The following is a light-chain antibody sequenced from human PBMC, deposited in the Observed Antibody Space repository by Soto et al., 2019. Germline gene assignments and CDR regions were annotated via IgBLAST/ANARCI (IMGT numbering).Light chain of an antibody. CDR3: QHYNFWPHA. CDR2: GAS. J-gene: IGKJ2*01. CDR1: QSVSNN. V-gene: IGKV3D-15*01. Sequence: EIVLTQSLGTLSLSPGARATLSCRASQSVSNNYLAWYQQKPGQAPRLLIYGASNRATGIPDRFSGSGSGTEFTLTISGLQSEDVSIYFCQHYNFWPHAFGQGTKVDIK.